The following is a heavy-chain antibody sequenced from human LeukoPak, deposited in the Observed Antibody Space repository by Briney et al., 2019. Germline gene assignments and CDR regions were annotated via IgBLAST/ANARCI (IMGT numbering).Heavy chain of an antibody. CDR1: GGSFSGYY. Sequence: SETLSLTCAVYGGSFSGYYWSWIRQPPGKGLEWIGEINHSGSTNYNPSLKSRVTISVDTSKNQISLKLSSVTAADTAVYYCARTLYSSSSLALDYWGQGTLVTVSS. CDR2: INHSGST. V-gene: IGHV4-34*01. D-gene: IGHD6-6*01. CDR3: ARTLYSSSSLALDY. J-gene: IGHJ4*02.